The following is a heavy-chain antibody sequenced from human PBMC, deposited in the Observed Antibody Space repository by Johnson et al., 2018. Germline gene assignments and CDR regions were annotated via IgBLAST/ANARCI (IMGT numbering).Heavy chain of an antibody. J-gene: IGHJ6*02. Sequence: QVQLVQSGPGLVKPSETXSLTCSVSGGSTSSFYWSWIRQSPGKGLQWIGYIHHSGSTNYNPSLKSRLSMSVDTSKNQFSLKLNSVTAADTAVYYCARVDYGMDVWGQGTTVTVSS. CDR3: ARVDYGMDV. CDR1: GGSTSSFY. CDR2: IHHSGST. V-gene: IGHV4-59*01.